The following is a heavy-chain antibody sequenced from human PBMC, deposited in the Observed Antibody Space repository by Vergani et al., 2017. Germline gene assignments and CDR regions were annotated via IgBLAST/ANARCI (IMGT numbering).Heavy chain of an antibody. J-gene: IGHJ6*02. Sequence: QLVESGGGWVQPGGSLRLSCVVSGFDFSSYIMNWVRQAPGKGLEWVSFVSTGTKSQSYAESVKGRFTISRDSAKNSLYLQMDSLRAEDTAVYYCAKDLTDILTGYYEGYYYYGMDVWGQGTTVTVSS. CDR1: GFDFSSYI. CDR3: AKDLTDILTGYYEGYYYYGMDV. V-gene: IGHV3-48*01. CDR2: VSTGTKSQ. D-gene: IGHD3-9*01.